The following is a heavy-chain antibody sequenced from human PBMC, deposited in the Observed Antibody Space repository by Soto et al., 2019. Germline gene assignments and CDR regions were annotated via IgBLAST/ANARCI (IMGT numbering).Heavy chain of an antibody. CDR3: ARIVIAAADYYYYYGMDV. Sequence: ASVKVSCKASGGTFSSYAISWVRQAPGQGLEWMGGIIPIFGTANYAQKFQGRVTITADESTSTAYMELSSLRSEDTAVYYCARIVIAAADYYYYYGMDVWGQGTTVTVSS. V-gene: IGHV1-69*13. D-gene: IGHD6-13*01. J-gene: IGHJ6*02. CDR1: GGTFSSYA. CDR2: IIPIFGTA.